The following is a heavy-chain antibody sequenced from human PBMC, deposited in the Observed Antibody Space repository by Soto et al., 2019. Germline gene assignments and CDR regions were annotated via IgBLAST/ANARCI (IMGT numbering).Heavy chain of an antibody. D-gene: IGHD3-3*01. J-gene: IGHJ5*02. CDR2: IYYTGIT. CDR3: ARALDYDFWGGRNWFDP. Sequence: QVQLQQSGPGLLKPSETLSLTCSVSGGSITDNYWTWIRQSPGKGLEWVGYIYYTGITNYNPSLKIRVTSSLDRSKNQFSLKLDSVTAADTAVYYCARALDYDFWGGRNWFDPWGQGTLVTVSS. CDR1: GGSITDNY. V-gene: IGHV4-59*01.